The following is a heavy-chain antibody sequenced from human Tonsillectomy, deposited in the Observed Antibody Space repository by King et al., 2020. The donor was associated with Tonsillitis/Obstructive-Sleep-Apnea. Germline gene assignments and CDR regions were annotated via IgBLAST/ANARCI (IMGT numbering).Heavy chain of an antibody. V-gene: IGHV3-30*18. Sequence: VQLVESGGGVVQPGRSLRLSCAASGFTFSSYGMHWVRQAPGKGLEWVAVISYDGSNKYYADSVKGRFTISRDNSKNTLYLQMNSLRAEDTAVYYCAKLIPNESYGFWSGSRGVYGMDVWGQGTTVTVSS. J-gene: IGHJ6*02. CDR1: GFTFSSYG. CDR3: AKLIPNESYGFWSGSRGVYGMDV. CDR2: ISYDGSNK. D-gene: IGHD3-3*01.